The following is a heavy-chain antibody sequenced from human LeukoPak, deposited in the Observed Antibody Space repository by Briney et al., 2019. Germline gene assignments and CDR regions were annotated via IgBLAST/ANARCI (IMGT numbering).Heavy chain of an antibody. CDR2: IYYSGDT. Sequence: SETLSLTCTVSGGSITSPENYWGWVRQPPGKGLEWIGNIYYSGDTYYNSSLRSRVTLSVDTSQNHFSLRLTSMTAADTAVYYCARHSGSGSYYYPFDYWGQGTLVTVSS. D-gene: IGHD3-10*01. CDR3: ARHSGSGSYYYPFDY. J-gene: IGHJ4*02. V-gene: IGHV4-39*01. CDR1: GGSITSPENY.